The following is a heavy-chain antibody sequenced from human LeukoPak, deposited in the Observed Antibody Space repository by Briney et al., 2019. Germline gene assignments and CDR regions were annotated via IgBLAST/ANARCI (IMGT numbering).Heavy chain of an antibody. D-gene: IGHD5-24*01. V-gene: IGHV1-46*03. CDR2: INPSGGST. J-gene: IGHJ3*02. Sequence: VASVKVSCKSSGYSLTTYFIHWVRQAPGQGLEWMGIINPSGGSTRYAQKVKGRVTVTWDTSTSTVYMELSSLRSEDTAVYYCGRAGMNGYNVFDMWGQGTMVTVSS. CDR1: GYSLTTYF. CDR3: GRAGMNGYNVFDM.